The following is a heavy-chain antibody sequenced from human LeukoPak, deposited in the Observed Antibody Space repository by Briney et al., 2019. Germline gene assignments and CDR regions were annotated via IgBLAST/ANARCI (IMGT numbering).Heavy chain of an antibody. J-gene: IGHJ5*02. CDR1: GFTFDDYA. CDR2: ITGDGITT. V-gene: IGHV3-43*02. Sequence: PGGSLRLSCAASGFTFDDYAMHWVRHLPGKGLEWVSLITGDGITTYYADSVKGRFTISRDNSKNSLFLQMNSLRTEDTALYYCAKDKRQDLKILRYFDWSFDPWGQGTLVTVSS. CDR3: AKDKRQDLKILRYFDWSFDP. D-gene: IGHD3-9*01.